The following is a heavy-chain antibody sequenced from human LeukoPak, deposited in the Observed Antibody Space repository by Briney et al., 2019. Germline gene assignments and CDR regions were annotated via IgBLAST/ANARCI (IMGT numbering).Heavy chain of an antibody. J-gene: IGHJ4*02. CDR1: GFSFSSYL. CDR2: IKHDGSEK. D-gene: IGHD2-2*01. CDR3: AWSDNAAHDC. Sequence: PGGSLRLSCAASGFSFSSYLMNWVRQAPGKGLEWVANIKHDGSEKNYLDSVKGRFTISRDNAKNSLYLQMNSLRVEETAVYYCAWSDNAAHDCWGQGTLVTVSS. V-gene: IGHV3-7*01.